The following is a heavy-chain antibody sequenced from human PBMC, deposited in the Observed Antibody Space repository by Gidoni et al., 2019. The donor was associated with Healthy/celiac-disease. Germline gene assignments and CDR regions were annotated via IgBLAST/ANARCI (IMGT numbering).Heavy chain of an antibody. CDR2: IYYSGST. Sequence: QLQLQESGPGLVKPSETLSLTCTVSGGSISSSSYYWGWIRQPPGKGLECIGSIYYSGSTYYIPSLKSRVTISVVTSKNQFSLKLSSVTAADTAVYYCAGQGGWWGEGAPVDYWGQGTLVTVSS. CDR3: AGQGGWWGEGAPVDY. V-gene: IGHV4-39*01. J-gene: IGHJ4*02. CDR1: GGSISSSSYY. D-gene: IGHD2-15*01.